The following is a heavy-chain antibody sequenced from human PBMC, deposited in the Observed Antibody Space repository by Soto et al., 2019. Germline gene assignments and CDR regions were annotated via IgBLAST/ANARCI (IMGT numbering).Heavy chain of an antibody. Sequence: GGSLRLSYAASGFTFSSYGMHWVRQAPGKGLEWVAVISYDGSNKYYADSVKGRFTISRDNSKNTLYLQMNSLRAEDTAVYYCAGYIDSYGSRPTDYWGQGTLVTVSS. CDR3: AGYIDSYGSRPTDY. CDR1: GFTFSSYG. D-gene: IGHD3-9*01. V-gene: IGHV3-30*03. CDR2: ISYDGSNK. J-gene: IGHJ4*02.